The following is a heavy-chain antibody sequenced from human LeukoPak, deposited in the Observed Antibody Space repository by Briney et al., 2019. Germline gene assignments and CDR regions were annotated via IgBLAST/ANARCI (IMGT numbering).Heavy chain of an antibody. J-gene: IGHJ5*02. CDR2: MNPNSGNT. CDR1: GYTFTSYD. V-gene: IGHV1-8*01. Sequence: GASVKVSCKASGYTFTSYDINWVRQATGQGLEWMGWMNPNSGNTGYAQKFQGRVTMTRNTSISTAYMELSSLRSEDTAVYYCARGPLLWFGELSGNWFDPWGQGTLVTVSS. D-gene: IGHD3-10*01. CDR3: ARGPLLWFGELSGNWFDP.